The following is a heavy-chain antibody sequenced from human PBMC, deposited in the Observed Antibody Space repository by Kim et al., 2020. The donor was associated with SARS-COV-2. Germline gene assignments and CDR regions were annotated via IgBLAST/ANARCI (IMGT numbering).Heavy chain of an antibody. D-gene: IGHD5-18*01. CDR2: ISGSGGST. CDR3: AKESGYSYGPRSVFVY. V-gene: IGHV3-23*01. Sequence: GGSLRLSCAASGFTFSSYAMSWVRQAPGKGLEWVSAISGSGGSTYYADSVKGRFTISRDNSKNTLYLQMNSLRAEDTAVYYCAKESGYSYGPRSVFVYWGQGTLVTVSS. CDR1: GFTFSSYA. J-gene: IGHJ4*02.